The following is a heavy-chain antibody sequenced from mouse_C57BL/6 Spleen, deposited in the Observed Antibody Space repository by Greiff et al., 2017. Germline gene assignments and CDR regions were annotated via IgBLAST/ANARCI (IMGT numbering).Heavy chain of an antibody. V-gene: IGHV1-18*01. Sequence: EVQLQESGPELVKPGASVKISCKASGYTFTDYKMDWVKQSPGQGLEWIGDINPNNGGTIYNQKFKGKATLTVDTSSSTAYMKLRSLTSEDTAVYYCARGGYFDYWGQGTTLTVSS. J-gene: IGHJ2*01. CDR2: INPNNGGT. CDR3: ARGGYFDY. CDR1: GYTFTDYK.